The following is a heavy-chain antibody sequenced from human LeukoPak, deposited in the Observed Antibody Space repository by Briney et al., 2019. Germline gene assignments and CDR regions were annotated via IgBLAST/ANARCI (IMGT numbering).Heavy chain of an antibody. D-gene: IGHD5-24*01. CDR1: GGSISSSNYY. J-gene: IGHJ3*02. CDR3: ARAGRDVYNYSDAFDI. CDR2: MYYSGST. Sequence: SETLSVTCTVSGGSISSSNYYWGWIRQPPGKGLEWIGYMYYSGSTYYNPSLKSRVTISVDTSKNQFSLKLSSVTAADTAVYYCARAGRDVYNYSDAFDIWGQGTMVTVSS. V-gene: IGHV4-39*07.